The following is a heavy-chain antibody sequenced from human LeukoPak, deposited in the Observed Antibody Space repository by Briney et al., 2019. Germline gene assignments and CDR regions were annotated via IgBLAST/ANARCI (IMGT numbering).Heavy chain of an antibody. V-gene: IGHV3-30*04. CDR2: ISYDGSNK. D-gene: IGHD2/OR15-2a*01. Sequence: GGSLRLSCAASGFTFSSYAMHWVRQAPGKGLEWVAVISYDGSNKYYADSVKGRFTISRDNSKNTLYLQMNSLRAEDTAVYYCAKERQNYYYYMDVWGQGTLVTVSS. CDR1: GFTFSSYA. CDR3: AKERQNYYYYMDV. J-gene: IGHJ6*03.